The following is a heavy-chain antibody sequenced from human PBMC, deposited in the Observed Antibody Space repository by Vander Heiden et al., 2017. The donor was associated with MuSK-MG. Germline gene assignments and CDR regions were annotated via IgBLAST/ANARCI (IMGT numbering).Heavy chain of an antibody. Sequence: QLQLQESGPGLVKPSETLSLTCTVSGGSISSSSYYWGWIRQPPGKGLEWIGSIYYSGSTYYNPSLKSRVTISVDTSKNQFSLKLSSVTAADTAVYYCARQMATMVRGGVFPKEIDYWGQGTLVTVSS. V-gene: IGHV4-39*01. CDR3: ARQMATMVRGGVFPKEIDY. CDR2: IYYSGST. CDR1: GGSISSSSYY. D-gene: IGHD3-10*01. J-gene: IGHJ4*02.